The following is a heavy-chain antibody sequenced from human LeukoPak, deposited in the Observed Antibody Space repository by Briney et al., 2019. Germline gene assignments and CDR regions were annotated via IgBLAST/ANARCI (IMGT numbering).Heavy chain of an antibody. Sequence: ASVKVSCKASGYTFTGYYMHWVRQAPGQGLEWMGWINPNSGGTNYAQKFQGRVTMTRDTSISTAYMELSRLRSDDTAVYYCARGRGSRGYYYFDYWGQGTLVTVSS. J-gene: IGHJ4*02. V-gene: IGHV1-2*02. CDR1: GYTFTGYY. CDR2: INPNSGGT. CDR3: ARGRGSRGYYYFDY. D-gene: IGHD3-10*01.